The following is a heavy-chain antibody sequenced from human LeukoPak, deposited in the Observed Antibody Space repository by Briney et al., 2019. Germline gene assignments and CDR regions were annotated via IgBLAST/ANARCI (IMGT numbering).Heavy chain of an antibody. CDR3: ARGPCCSGGSCYWYYGMDV. V-gene: IGHV5-51*01. D-gene: IGHD2-15*01. J-gene: IGHJ6*02. CDR1: GYSFTSYW. Sequence: GESLKISCKGSGYSFTSYWIGWVRQMPGKGLEWMGIIYPGDSDTRYSPSFQGQVTISADKSISTAYLQWSSLKASDTAMYYCARGPCCSGGSCYWYYGMDVWGQGTTVTVSS. CDR2: IYPGDSDT.